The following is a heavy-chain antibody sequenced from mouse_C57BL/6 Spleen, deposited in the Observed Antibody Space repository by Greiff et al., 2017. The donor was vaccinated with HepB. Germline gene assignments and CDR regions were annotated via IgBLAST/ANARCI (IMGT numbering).Heavy chain of an antibody. CDR3: ARSGGSYQAWFDY. D-gene: IGHD1-1*02. J-gene: IGHJ3*01. CDR2: IYPSDSET. V-gene: IGHV1-61*01. Sequence: VQLQQPGAELVRPGSSVKLSCKASGYTFTSYWMDWVKQRPGQGLEWIGNIYPSDSETHYNQKFKDKATLTVDKSSSTAYMQRSSLTSAASAVYDSARSGGSYQAWFDYWGQGTLVTVSA. CDR1: GYTFTSYW.